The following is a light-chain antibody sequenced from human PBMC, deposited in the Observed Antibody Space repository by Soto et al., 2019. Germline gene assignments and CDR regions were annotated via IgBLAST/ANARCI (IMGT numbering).Light chain of an antibody. V-gene: IGKV1-5*01. CDR2: DAS. Sequence: DIPMTQSPSTLSASVGDRVTIACRASQSISSWLAWYQQKPGKAPELLIYDASSLESGVPSRFSGSGSGTNFTLTISSLEPEDFAVYYCQQRRSWQVTFGQGTRLEIK. CDR3: QQRRSWQVT. CDR1: QSISSW. J-gene: IGKJ5*01.